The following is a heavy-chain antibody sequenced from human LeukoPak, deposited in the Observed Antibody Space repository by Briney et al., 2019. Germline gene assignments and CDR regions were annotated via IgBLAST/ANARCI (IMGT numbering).Heavy chain of an antibody. D-gene: IGHD2-15*01. CDR1: GCTFSNYA. V-gene: IGHV3-30-3*01. CDR2: ISYDGSSE. CDR3: ASTNYRGGSTGYNWFDP. Sequence: GGSLRLSCAASGCTFSNYAMHWVRQAPGKGLEWVAVISYDGSSEYYPDSVKRRFTISRDNSKNMLYQQMNSLRAEDTAVYYCASTNYRGGSTGYNWFDPWGQGTLVTVSS. J-gene: IGHJ5*02.